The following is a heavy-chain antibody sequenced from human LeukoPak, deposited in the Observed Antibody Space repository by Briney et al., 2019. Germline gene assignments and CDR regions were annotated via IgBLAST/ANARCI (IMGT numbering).Heavy chain of an antibody. J-gene: IGHJ6*02. CDR3: ARETYPGITMIVVVTYGMDV. D-gene: IGHD3-22*01. CDR2: ISAYNGNT. V-gene: IGHV1-18*01. CDR1: GYTFTSYG. Sequence: ASVKVSCKASGYTFTSYGISWVRQAPGQGLGWMGWISAYNGNTNYAQKLQGRVTMTTDTSTSTAYMELRSLRSDDTAVYYCARETYPGITMIVVVTYGMDVWGQGTTVTVSS.